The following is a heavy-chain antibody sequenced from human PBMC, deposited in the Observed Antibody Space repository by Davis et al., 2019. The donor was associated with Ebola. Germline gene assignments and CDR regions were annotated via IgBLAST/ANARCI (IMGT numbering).Heavy chain of an antibody. CDR2: IYPGDSDT. Sequence: GESLKISCKGSGYSFTNYWIAWVRQMPGKGLEWMGIIYPGDSDTRYSPSFQGQVTISADKSISTAYLQWSSLKASDTAMYYCARHGLGYCSSTSCYNWFDPWGQGTLVTVSS. CDR3: ARHGLGYCSSTSCYNWFDP. CDR1: GYSFTNYW. D-gene: IGHD2-2*01. V-gene: IGHV5-51*01. J-gene: IGHJ5*02.